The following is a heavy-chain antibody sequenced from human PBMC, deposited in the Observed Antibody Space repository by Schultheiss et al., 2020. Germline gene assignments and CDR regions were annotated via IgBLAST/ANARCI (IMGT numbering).Heavy chain of an antibody. V-gene: IGHV1-8*01. Sequence: ASVKVSCKASGYTFTSYDINWVRQATGQGLEWMGWMNPNSGNTGYAQKFQGRVTMTRNTSISTAYMELSSLRSEDTAVYYCASSLGLTEASFDYWGQGTLVTVSS. J-gene: IGHJ4*02. CDR1: GYTFTSYD. D-gene: IGHD3-10*01. CDR2: MNPNSGNT. CDR3: ASSLGLTEASFDY.